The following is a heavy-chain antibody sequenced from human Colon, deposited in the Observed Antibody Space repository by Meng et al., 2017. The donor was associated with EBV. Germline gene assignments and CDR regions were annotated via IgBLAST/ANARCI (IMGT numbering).Heavy chain of an antibody. CDR2: IYHSGST. CDR1: GGSLSSRNW. D-gene: IGHD2-21*02. CDR3: ARVGAYCGGDCYHPR. J-gene: IGHJ4*02. Sequence: QVEPQEPGPGLVNPSGTLSLTCAASGGSLSSRNWWSWVRQPPGKGLEWIGEIYHSGSTNYNPSLKSRVTISVDESKNQFSLRLSSVTAADTAVYYCARVGAYCGGDCYHPRWGQGTLVTVSS. V-gene: IGHV4-4*02.